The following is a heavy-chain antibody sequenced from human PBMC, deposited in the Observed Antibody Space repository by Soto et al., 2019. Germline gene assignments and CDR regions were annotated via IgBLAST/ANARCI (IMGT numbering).Heavy chain of an antibody. J-gene: IGHJ3*02. Sequence: HPGGSLRLSCAASGFTFDDYAMHWVRQAPGKGLEWVSGISWNSGSIGYADSVKGRFTISRDNAKNSLYLQMNSLRAEDTALYYCAKTSIAGRSGAFAIWGQGTMVTVSS. V-gene: IGHV3-9*01. CDR2: ISWNSGSI. CDR3: AKTSIAGRSGAFAI. D-gene: IGHD6-6*01. CDR1: GFTFDDYA.